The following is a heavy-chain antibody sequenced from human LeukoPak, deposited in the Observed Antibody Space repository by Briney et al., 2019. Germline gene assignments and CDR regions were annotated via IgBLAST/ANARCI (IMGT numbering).Heavy chain of an antibody. CDR3: ATYSSLNRREFQF. J-gene: IGHJ1*01. V-gene: IGHV3-48*04. CDR2: ISSSSSTI. D-gene: IGHD3-22*01. Sequence: GGSLRLSCAASGFTFSSYSMNRVRQAPGKGLEWVSYISSSSSTIYYADSVKGRFTISRDNAKNSLYLQMNSLRAEDTAVYYCATYSSLNRREFQFWGQGTLLTVSS. CDR1: GFTFSSYS.